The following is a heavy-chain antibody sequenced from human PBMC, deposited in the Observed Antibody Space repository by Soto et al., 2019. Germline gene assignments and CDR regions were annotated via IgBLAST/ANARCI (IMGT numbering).Heavy chain of an antibody. V-gene: IGHV3-30-3*01. CDR2: ISYDGSNK. Sequence: GGSLRLSCAASGFTFSSYAMHWVRQAPGKGLEWVAVISYDGSNKYYADSVKGRFTISRENSKNTLYLQMNSLRAEDTAVYYCARDGPAAGNDAFDIWGQGTMVTVSS. J-gene: IGHJ3*02. D-gene: IGHD6-13*01. CDR3: ARDGPAAGNDAFDI. CDR1: GFTFSSYA.